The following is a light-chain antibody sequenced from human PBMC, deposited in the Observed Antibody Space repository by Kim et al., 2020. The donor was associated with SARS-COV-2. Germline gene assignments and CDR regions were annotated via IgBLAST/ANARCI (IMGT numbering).Light chain of an antibody. CDR1: KLGDKY. CDR2: QDI. CDR3: QTRGSITVV. J-gene: IGLJ2*01. V-gene: IGLV3-1*01. Sequence: SYELTQPPSVSVSSGQTASITCSGHKLGDKYASWYQQKPGQSPVLVIYQDIMRPSGIPERFSGSNAGNTATLTISGTQAMDEAEYYCQTRGSITVVFGGGTQLTVL.